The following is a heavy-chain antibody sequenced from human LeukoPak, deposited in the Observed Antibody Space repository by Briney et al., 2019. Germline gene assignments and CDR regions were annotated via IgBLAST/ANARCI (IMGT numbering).Heavy chain of an antibody. V-gene: IGHV3-49*04. D-gene: IGHD6-19*01. CDR2: IRSKTYGETT. Sequence: GRSLRLSCTASGLTFGDNAMTWVRQAPGRGLEWVGFIRSKTYGETTEYAASVKGGFTISRDDSKSIAYLQMNSLKSEDTAVYYCTRGIAKTGMNCWGQGTLVTVSA. CDR3: TRGIAKTGMNC. J-gene: IGHJ4*02. CDR1: GLTFGDNA.